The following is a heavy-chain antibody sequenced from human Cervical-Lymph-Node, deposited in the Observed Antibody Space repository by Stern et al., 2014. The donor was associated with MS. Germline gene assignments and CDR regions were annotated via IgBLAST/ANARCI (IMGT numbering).Heavy chain of an antibody. Sequence: EVQLVQSGAEVKKPGESLKISCKGSGYSFTSYWIRWVRQMPGKGLEWMGLINPGDSATRSSPSLHGQVTIPADKSLTTDYLLWSSLKASDAAMYYCARRHCSSRRCGWFDPWGQGTLVTVSS. CDR1: GYSFTSYW. D-gene: IGHD2-2*01. CDR3: ARRHCSSRRCGWFDP. J-gene: IGHJ5*02. CDR2: INPGDSAT. V-gene: IGHV5-51*01.